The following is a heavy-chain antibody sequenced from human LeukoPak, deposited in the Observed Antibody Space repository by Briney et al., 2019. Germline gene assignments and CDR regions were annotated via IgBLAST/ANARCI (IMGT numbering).Heavy chain of an antibody. J-gene: IGHJ5*02. CDR1: GFTFSTYS. D-gene: IGHD3-3*01. V-gene: IGHV3-48*01. Sequence: GGSLRLSCAASGFTFSTYSMNWVRQAPGKGLEWLSYISSSSSTMYYADSVKGRFTISRDNAKNSLYLQMNSLRAEDTALYYCARDGVVAPPNWFDPWGQGTLVTVSS. CDR3: ARDGVVAPPNWFDP. CDR2: ISSSSSTM.